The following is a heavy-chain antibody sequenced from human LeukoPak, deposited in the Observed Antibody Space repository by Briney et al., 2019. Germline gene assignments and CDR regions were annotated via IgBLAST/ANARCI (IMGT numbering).Heavy chain of an antibody. CDR2: IYYSGST. J-gene: IGHJ6*03. V-gene: IGHV4-61*01. CDR3: AGVVGGSYSMDV. Sequence: SETLSLTCTASGGSVSSGSYYWSWIRQPPGKGLEWIGYIYYSGSTKYNPSLKSRVTISIDTSKNQFSLKLSSVTAADTAMYYCAGVVGGSYSMDVWGQGTTVTVSS. D-gene: IGHD1-26*01. CDR1: GGSVSSGSYY.